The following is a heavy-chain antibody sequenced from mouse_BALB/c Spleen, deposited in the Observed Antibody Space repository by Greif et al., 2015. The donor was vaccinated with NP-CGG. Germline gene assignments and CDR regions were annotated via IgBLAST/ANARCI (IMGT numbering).Heavy chain of an antibody. Sequence: VMLVESGPELVKPGASVKISCKASGYAFSSSWMNWVKQRPGQGLEWIGRIYPGDGDTNYNGKFKGKATLTADKSSSTAYMQLSSLTSVDSAVYFCAQRGSYYGNYEFAYWGQGTLVTVSA. V-gene: IGHV1-82*01. CDR1: GYAFSSSW. CDR3: AQRGSYYGNYEFAY. CDR2: IYPGDGDT. J-gene: IGHJ3*01. D-gene: IGHD2-10*01.